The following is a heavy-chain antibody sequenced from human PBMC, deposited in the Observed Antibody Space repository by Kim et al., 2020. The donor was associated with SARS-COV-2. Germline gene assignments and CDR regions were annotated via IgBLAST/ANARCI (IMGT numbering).Heavy chain of an antibody. V-gene: IGHV3-74*01. J-gene: IGHJ6*02. CDR2: INSDGRAT. CDR3: ARRGGLDTAYGMDV. Sequence: GGSLRLSCGASGFTFSSYWMHWVRQAPGKGLVWLSRINSDGRATSYAGSVKGRFTISIDNAENTLYLQMNSLRAEDTAVYYCARRGGLDTAYGMDVWGQGTTVTVSS. CDR1: GFTFSSYW. D-gene: IGHD2-15*01.